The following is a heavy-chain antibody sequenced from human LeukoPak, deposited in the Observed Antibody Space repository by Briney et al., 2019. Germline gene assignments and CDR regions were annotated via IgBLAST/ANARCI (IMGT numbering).Heavy chain of an antibody. CDR1: GGSISSYY. J-gene: IGHJ5*02. CDR3: AREGTEDYNWFDP. Sequence: KTSETLSLTCTVSGGSISSYYWSWIRQPPGKGLEWIGYIYYSGSTNYNPSLKSRVTISVDTSKNQFSLKLSSVTAADTAVYYCAREGTEDYNWFDPWGQGTLVTVSS. CDR2: IYYSGST. D-gene: IGHD1-1*01. V-gene: IGHV4-59*12.